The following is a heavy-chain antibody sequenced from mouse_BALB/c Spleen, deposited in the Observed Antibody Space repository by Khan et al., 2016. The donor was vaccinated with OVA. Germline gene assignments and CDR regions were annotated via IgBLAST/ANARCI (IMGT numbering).Heavy chain of an antibody. CDR3: ARTARIKY. CDR1: GYSITSGYG. V-gene: IGHV3-2*02. J-gene: IGHJ2*01. CDR2: ISYSGST. D-gene: IGHD1-2*01. Sequence: EVKLEESGPGLVKPSQSLSLTCTVTGYSITSGYGWNWIRQFPGNKLEWMGYISYSGSTNYNPSLKSTISITRDTSKNQFFLQLNSVTTEDTATYYCARTARIKYWGQGTTLTVSS.